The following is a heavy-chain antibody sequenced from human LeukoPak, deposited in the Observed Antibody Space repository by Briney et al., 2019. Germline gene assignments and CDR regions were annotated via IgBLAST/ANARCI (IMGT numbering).Heavy chain of an antibody. D-gene: IGHD3-10*01. CDR2: ISWNSGSI. CDR3: AKGSGSGSYSQYYFDY. CDR1: GFTFDDYA. V-gene: IGHV3-9*01. J-gene: IGHJ4*02. Sequence: GGSLRLSCAASGFTFDDYAMHWVRQAPGKGLEGVSGISWNSGSIGYADSVKGRFTISRDNAKNSLYLQMNSLRAEDTALYYCAKGSGSGSYSQYYFDYWGQGTLVTVSS.